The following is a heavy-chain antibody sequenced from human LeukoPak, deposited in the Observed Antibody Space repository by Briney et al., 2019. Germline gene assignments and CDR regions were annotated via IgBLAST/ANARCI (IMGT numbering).Heavy chain of an antibody. V-gene: IGHV3-23*01. D-gene: IGHD3-10*01. CDR3: VKGGSVRYDY. Sequence: GSLRLSFAASGFTSRSYAMTWVRQAPGKGLEWVSAIGGSGRDTYYADSVKGRFTISRDISKNTLYLQMNSLRAEDTAVYYCVKGGSVRYDYWGQGTLVTVSS. CDR1: GFTSRSYA. CDR2: IGGSGRDT. J-gene: IGHJ4*02.